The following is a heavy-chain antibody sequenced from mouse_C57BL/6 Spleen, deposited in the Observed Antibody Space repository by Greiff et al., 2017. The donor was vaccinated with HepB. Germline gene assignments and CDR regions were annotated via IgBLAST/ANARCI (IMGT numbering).Heavy chain of an antibody. CDR1: GFTFTSYW. CDR2: IDPSDSYT. CDR3: ARKTTVRGYAMDY. J-gene: IGHJ4*01. D-gene: IGHD1-1*01. Sequence: QVQLQQPGAELVMPGASVKLSCKASGFTFTSYWMHWVKQRPGQGLEWIGEIDPSDSYTNYNQKFKGKSTVTVDKSSSTAYMQLSSLTSEDSAVYYCARKTTVRGYAMDYWGQGTSVTVSS. V-gene: IGHV1-69*01.